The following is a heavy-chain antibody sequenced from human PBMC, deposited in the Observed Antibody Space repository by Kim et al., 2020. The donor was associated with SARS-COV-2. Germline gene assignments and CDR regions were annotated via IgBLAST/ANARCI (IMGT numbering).Heavy chain of an antibody. CDR2: IIPLFRTA. CDR3: LGGRYRETNGYFDP. Sequence: SVKVSCKAYGGTYSSNGISWVRQPPGQGLECMGGIIPLFRTANYAQKFQDRVTSPADESTRTAYMVLNSLRSEDTAFYYCLGGRYRETNGYFDPWGQG. J-gene: IGHJ4*02. CDR1: GGTYSSNG. D-gene: IGHD5-12*01. V-gene: IGHV1-69*13.